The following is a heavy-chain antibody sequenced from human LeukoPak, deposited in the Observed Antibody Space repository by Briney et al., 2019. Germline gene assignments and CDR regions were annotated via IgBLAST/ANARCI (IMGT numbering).Heavy chain of an antibody. Sequence: SETLSLTCTVSGGSISSSSYYWGWIRQPPGKGLEWIGSIYYSGSTYYNPSLKSRVTISVDTSKNQFSLKLSSVTAADTAVYYCARVNPPARIRFLEWLPTVGNPYYYYMDVWGKGTTVTVSS. CDR2: IYYSGST. V-gene: IGHV4-39*07. CDR1: GGSISSSSYY. J-gene: IGHJ6*03. CDR3: ARVNPPARIRFLEWLPTVGNPYYYYMDV. D-gene: IGHD3-3*01.